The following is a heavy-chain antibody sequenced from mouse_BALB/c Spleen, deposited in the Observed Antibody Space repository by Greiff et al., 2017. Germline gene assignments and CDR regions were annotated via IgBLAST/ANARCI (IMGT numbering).Heavy chain of an antibody. Sequence: QVQLQQSGAELAKPGASVKMSCKASGYTFTSYWMHWVQQRPGQGLEWIGYINPSTGYTEYNQKFKDKATLTADKSSSTAYMQLSSLTSEDSAVYYCAREYGYDYYAMDYWGQGTSVTVSS. D-gene: IGHD2-2*01. CDR1: GYTFTSYW. J-gene: IGHJ4*01. CDR2: INPSTGYT. V-gene: IGHV1-7*01. CDR3: AREYGYDYYAMDY.